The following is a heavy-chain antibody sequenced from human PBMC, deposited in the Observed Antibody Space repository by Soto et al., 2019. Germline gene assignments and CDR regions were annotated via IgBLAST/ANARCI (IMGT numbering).Heavy chain of an antibody. CDR1: GYTFTGYY. V-gene: IGHV1-2*04. Sequence: GASVKVSCKASGYTFTGYYMHWVRQAPGQGLEWMGWINPNSGGTNYAQKFQGWVTMTRDTSISTAYMELSRLRSDDTAVYYCARDPRRRGYCSSTSCYSSYGMDVWGQGTTVTVSS. J-gene: IGHJ6*02. D-gene: IGHD2-2*01. CDR2: INPNSGGT. CDR3: ARDPRRRGYCSSTSCYSSYGMDV.